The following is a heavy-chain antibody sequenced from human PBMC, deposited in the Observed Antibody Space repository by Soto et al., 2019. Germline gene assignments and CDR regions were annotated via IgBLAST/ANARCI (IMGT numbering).Heavy chain of an antibody. D-gene: IGHD3-10*01. CDR2: IYHSGST. Sequence: SETLSLTCAVSGGSISSGGYSWSWIRQPPGKGLEWIGYIYHSGSTYYNPSLKSRVTISVDRSKNQFSLKLSSVTAADTAVYYCARSILLWFGELLWNWFDPWGQGTLVTVSS. V-gene: IGHV4-30-2*01. CDR1: GGSISSGGYS. J-gene: IGHJ5*02. CDR3: ARSILLWFGELLWNWFDP.